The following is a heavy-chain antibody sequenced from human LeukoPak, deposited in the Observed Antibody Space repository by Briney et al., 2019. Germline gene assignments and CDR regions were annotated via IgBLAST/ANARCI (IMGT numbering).Heavy chain of an antibody. J-gene: IGHJ4*02. Sequence: PSETLSLTCAVYGGSFSGYYWSWIRQPPGKGLEWIGEINHSGSTNYNPSLKSRVTISVDTSKNQFSLKLSSVTAADTAVYYCARRPYGSGSYEDYWGQGTPVTVSS. CDR2: INHSGST. CDR3: ARRPYGSGSYEDY. V-gene: IGHV4-34*01. D-gene: IGHD3-10*01. CDR1: GGSFSGYY.